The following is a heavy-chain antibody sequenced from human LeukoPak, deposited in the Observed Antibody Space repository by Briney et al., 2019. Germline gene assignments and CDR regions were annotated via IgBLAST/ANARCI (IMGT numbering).Heavy chain of an antibody. Sequence: PSQTLSLTCTVSGGSTSSGSYYWSWIRQPAGKGLEWIGRIYTSGSTNYNPSLKSRVTISVDTSKNQFSLKLSSVTAADTAVYYCASETRWLLYNDAFDIWGQGTMVTVSS. CDR1: GGSTSSGSYY. D-gene: IGHD5-24*01. J-gene: IGHJ3*02. V-gene: IGHV4-61*02. CDR2: IYTSGST. CDR3: ASETRWLLYNDAFDI.